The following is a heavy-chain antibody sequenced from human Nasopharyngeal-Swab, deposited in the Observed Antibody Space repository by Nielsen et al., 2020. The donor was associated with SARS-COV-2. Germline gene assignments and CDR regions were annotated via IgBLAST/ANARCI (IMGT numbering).Heavy chain of an antibody. CDR3: ARSHIVVVTDAFDI. CDR2: INPNSGGT. V-gene: IGHV1-2*04. D-gene: IGHD2-21*02. J-gene: IGHJ3*02. Sequence: WARHAPGQGLEWMGWINPNSGGTNYAQKFQGWVTMTRDTSISTAYMELSRLRSDDTAVYYCARSHIVVVTDAFDIWGQGTMVTVSS.